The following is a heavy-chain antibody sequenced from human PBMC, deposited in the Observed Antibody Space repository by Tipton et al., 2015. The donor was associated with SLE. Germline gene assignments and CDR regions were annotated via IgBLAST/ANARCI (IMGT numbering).Heavy chain of an antibody. Sequence: LRLSCTVSGGSISSYYWSWIRQPPGKGLEWIGYIHHSGSTNYNPSLQSRVTISRDPSKNQFSLNLNSVTAADTAVYYCARVSGTGGDFSWGQGTLVTVSS. J-gene: IGHJ5*02. V-gene: IGHV4-59*01. CDR3: ARVSGTGGDFS. D-gene: IGHD2-21*02. CDR1: GGSISSYY. CDR2: IHHSGST.